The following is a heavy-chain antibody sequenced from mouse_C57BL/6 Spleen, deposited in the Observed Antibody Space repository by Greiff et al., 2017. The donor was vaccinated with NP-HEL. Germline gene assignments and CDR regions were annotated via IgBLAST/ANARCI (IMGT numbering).Heavy chain of an antibody. V-gene: IGHV5-17*01. CDR1: GFTFSDYG. CDR2: ISSGSSTI. Sequence: EVKLMESGGGLVKPGGSLKLSCAASGFTFSDYGMHWVRQAPEKGLEWVAYISSGSSTIYYADTVKGRFTISRDNAKNTLFLQMTSLRSEDTAMYYCASNWDKAYWGQGTLVTVSA. D-gene: IGHD4-1*02. J-gene: IGHJ3*01. CDR3: ASNWDKAY.